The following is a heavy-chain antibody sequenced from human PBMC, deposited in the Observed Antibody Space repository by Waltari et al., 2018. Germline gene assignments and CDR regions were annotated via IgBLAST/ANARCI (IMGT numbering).Heavy chain of an antibody. CDR2: IYYSGST. J-gene: IGHJ4*02. V-gene: IGHV4-59*01. D-gene: IGHD3-22*01. CDR1: GGSISSYY. Sequence: QVQLQESGPGLVKPSETLSLTCTVPGGSISSYYWSWIRQPPGKGLEWIGYIYYSGSTNYNPSLKSRVTISVDTSKNQFSLKLSSVTAADTAVYYCARGPVTYYYDTGLDYWGQGTLVTVSS. CDR3: ARGPVTYYYDTGLDY.